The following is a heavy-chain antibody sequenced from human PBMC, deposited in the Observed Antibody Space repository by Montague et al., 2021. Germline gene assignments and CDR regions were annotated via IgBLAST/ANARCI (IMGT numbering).Heavy chain of an antibody. D-gene: IGHD2-21*02. CDR2: IYYSANT. J-gene: IGHJ5*02. CDR3: ARVDCDGDCYTFDP. V-gene: IGHV4-39*01. Sequence: SETLPLTCTVPGASINSSPYYWGWIRQPPGKGLEWIGSIYYSANTYYNPSLKSRLSISVDTTKNQFSLRLKSVTAADTAVYHCARVDCDGDCYTFDPWGQGTLVTVSS. CDR1: GASINSSPYY.